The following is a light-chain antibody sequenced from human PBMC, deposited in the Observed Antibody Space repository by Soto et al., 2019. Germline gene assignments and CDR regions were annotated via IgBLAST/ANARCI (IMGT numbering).Light chain of an antibody. Sequence: QSLLSHPPSASRTAGQRFTIAFYGIVSDIGINYVYWYQQLPGTAPKLLIYRNNKRPSAVPDRFSGSKSGTSASLAISGLRSEDEADYFCAASDDTMSVGVFATAIKGTVL. CDR3: AASDDTMSVGV. V-gene: IGLV1-47*01. CDR2: RNN. J-gene: IGLJ1*01. CDR1: VSDIGINY.